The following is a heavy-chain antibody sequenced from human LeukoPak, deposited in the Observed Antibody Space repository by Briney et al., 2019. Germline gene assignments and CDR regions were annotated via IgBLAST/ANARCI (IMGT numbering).Heavy chain of an antibody. CDR3: ARAIRNQLLSDY. V-gene: IGHV1-8*01. CDR1: GYTFSSYD. Sequence: ASVKVSCNTSGYTFSSYDVIWVRLAPGQGLEWMGWMNPNSGNTGYAQKFQGRVTMTGDTSISTAYMELSSLKSDDTAVYYCARAIRNQLLSDYWGQGTLVTVSS. J-gene: IGHJ4*02. D-gene: IGHD2-2*01. CDR2: MNPNSGNT.